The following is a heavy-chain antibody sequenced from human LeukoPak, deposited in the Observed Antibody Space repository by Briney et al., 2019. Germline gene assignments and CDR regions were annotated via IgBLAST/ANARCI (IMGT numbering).Heavy chain of an antibody. CDR3: ARVWHGDYYFDY. CDR1: GGSFSDYY. V-gene: IGHV4-34*01. J-gene: IGHJ4*02. CDR2: INQSGST. Sequence: SETLPLTCRVYGGSFSDYYWSWIRQPPGKGLEWIGEINQSGSTNYNPSLKSRVSISVDTSNNQFSLKLSSVTAADTAVYYCARVWHGDYYFDYWGQGTLVTVSS. D-gene: IGHD4-17*01.